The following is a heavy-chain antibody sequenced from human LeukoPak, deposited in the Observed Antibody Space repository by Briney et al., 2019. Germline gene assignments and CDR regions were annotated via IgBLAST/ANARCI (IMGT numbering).Heavy chain of an antibody. CDR3: ARLRYCSGGSCYSFDY. D-gene: IGHD2-15*01. Sequence: GESLKISCKGSGYSFTSYWIGWVRQMPGKGLEWMGIIYHGDSDTRYSPSFQGQVTISADKSISTAYLQWSSLKASDTAMYYCARLRYCSGGSCYSFDYWGQGTLVTVSS. CDR2: IYHGDSDT. V-gene: IGHV5-51*01. J-gene: IGHJ4*02. CDR1: GYSFTSYW.